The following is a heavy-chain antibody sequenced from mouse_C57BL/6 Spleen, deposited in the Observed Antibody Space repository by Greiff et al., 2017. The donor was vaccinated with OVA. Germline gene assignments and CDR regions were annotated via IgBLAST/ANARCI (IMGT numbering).Heavy chain of an antibody. Sequence: EVKLLESGPGMVKPSQSLSLTCTVTGYSITSGYDWHWIRHFPGNKLEWMGYISYSGSTNYNPSLKSRISITHDTSKNHFFLKLNSVTTEDTATYYCARGGAPPWFAYWGQGTLVTVSA. CDR3: ARGGAPPWFAY. CDR2: ISYSGST. J-gene: IGHJ3*01. V-gene: IGHV3-1*01. CDR1: GYSITSGYD.